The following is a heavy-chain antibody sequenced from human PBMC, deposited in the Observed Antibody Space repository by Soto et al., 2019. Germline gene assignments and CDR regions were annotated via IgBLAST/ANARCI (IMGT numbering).Heavy chain of an antibody. D-gene: IGHD1-26*01. CDR1: GFPFDDYA. Sequence: PGGSLRLSCAASGFPFDDYAMSWVRQAPVKGLEWLSGINWNGGSTGYADSVRGRFTISRDNAKNSLYLQMNSLRAEDTALYYCAIGRVVGATAPFDYCGQGTLVIVSS. J-gene: IGHJ4*02. V-gene: IGHV3-20*04. CDR2: INWNGGST. CDR3: AIGRVVGATAPFDY.